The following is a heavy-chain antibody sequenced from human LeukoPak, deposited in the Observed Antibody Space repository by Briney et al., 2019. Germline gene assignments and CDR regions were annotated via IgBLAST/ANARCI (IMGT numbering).Heavy chain of an antibody. D-gene: IGHD6-13*01. V-gene: IGHV3-13*01. CDR1: GFTFSSYD. CDR2: IGTAGDT. CDR3: ASIIAAAGKRDYFDY. J-gene: IGHJ4*02. Sequence: PGGSLRLSCAASGFTFSSYDMHWVRQATGKGLEWVSAIGTAGDTYYPGSVKGRFTISRENAKNSLYLLMNSLRAGDTAVYYCASIIAAAGKRDYFDYWGQGTLVTVSS.